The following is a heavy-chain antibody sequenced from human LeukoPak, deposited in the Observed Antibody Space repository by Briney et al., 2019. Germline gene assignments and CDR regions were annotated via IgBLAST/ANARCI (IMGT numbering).Heavy chain of an antibody. CDR3: ARGDFISSRDYLSFFDY. CDR2: ISPHNGNA. D-gene: IGHD3-16*01. V-gene: IGHV1-18*01. Sequence: ASVKVSCKASGYNFFTYDITWVRQAPGQGLEWMGWISPHNGNANYAQKFQDRVIMTTDTSTNTAFMEVRSLRSDDTAMYYCARGDFISSRDYLSFFDYWGQGSLVTVSS. J-gene: IGHJ4*01. CDR1: GYNFFTYD.